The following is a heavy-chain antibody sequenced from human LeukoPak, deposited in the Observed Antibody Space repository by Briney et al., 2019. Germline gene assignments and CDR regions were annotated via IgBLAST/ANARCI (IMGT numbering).Heavy chain of an antibody. CDR2: IIPIFDKT. D-gene: IGHD4-17*01. J-gene: IGHJ4*02. V-gene: IGHV1-69*13. CDR3: ARDSGNDFGAN. CDR1: GGTFSNSV. Sequence: SVKVSCKASGGTFSNSVISWVRQAPGQGLEWMGGIIPIFDKTNYAQKFQDRVTITADESTSTAYMELSTLRSEDTAVYYWARDSGNDFGANWGQGTLVTVSS.